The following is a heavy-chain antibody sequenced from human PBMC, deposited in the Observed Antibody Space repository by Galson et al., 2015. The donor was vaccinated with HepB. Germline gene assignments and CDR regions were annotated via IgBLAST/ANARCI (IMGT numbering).Heavy chain of an antibody. V-gene: IGHV1-18*04. CDR1: GYTFTSYG. J-gene: IGHJ4*02. CDR2: ISGYNGNT. CDR3: ARSRGVGIVSEGDS. D-gene: IGHD5/OR15-5a*01. Sequence: SVKVSCKAFGYTFTSYGISWVRQAPGQGLEWMGWISGYNGNTHYAEKLRGRVSMTTDTSTSTAYMELRSLRSDDTAVYFCARSRGVGIVSEGDSWGQGTLVTVSS.